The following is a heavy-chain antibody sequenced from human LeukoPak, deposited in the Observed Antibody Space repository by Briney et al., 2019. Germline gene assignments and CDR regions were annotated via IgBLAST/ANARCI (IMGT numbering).Heavy chain of an antibody. Sequence: SVKVSCKASGGTFSSYAISWVRQAPGQGLEWMGGIIPIFGTANYAQKFQGRVTITADESTSTAYMELSSLTSEDTAVYYCARESLTTVVTSDYWGQGTLVTVSS. D-gene: IGHD4-23*01. CDR3: ARESLTTVVTSDY. CDR2: IIPIFGTA. V-gene: IGHV1-69*13. CDR1: GGTFSSYA. J-gene: IGHJ4*02.